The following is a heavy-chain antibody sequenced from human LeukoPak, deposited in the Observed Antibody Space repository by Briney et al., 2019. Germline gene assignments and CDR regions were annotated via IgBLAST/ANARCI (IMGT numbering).Heavy chain of an antibody. V-gene: IGHV3-30*04. CDR3: AREPSYFERPGDDAFDI. CDR1: GFTFSSYA. Sequence: GRSLRLSCAASGFTFSSYAMHWVRQAPGKGLEWVAVISYDGSNKYYADSVKGRFTISRDNSKNTLYLQMNSLRAEDTAVYYCAREPSYFERPGDDAFDIWGQGTMVTVSS. D-gene: IGHD3-10*01. J-gene: IGHJ3*02. CDR2: ISYDGSNK.